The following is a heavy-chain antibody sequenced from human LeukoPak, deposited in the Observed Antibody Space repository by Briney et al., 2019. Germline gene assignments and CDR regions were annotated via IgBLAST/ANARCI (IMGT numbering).Heavy chain of an antibody. V-gene: IGHV1-18*01. CDR2: ISAYNGNT. J-gene: IGHJ3*02. D-gene: IGHD2-15*01. CDR1: GYTFTSYG. CDR3: ARDIPPPDIVVVVAALNDAFDI. Sequence: ASVKVSCKASGYTFTSYGISWVRQAPGQGLEWMGWISAYNGNTNYAQKLQGRVTMTTDTSTSTAYMELRSLRSDDTAVYYCARDIPPPDIVVVVAALNDAFDIWGQGTMVTVSS.